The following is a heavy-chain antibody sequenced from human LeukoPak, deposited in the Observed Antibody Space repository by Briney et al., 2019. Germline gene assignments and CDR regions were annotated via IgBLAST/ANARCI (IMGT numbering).Heavy chain of an antibody. Sequence: PGGSLRLSCAASGFTFNNYLMSWVRQAPGEGLEWVSVLFTGGGRTLYADSVKGRFTISGDTSRTTLYLQMNGLRAEDTAVYYCAKECDYSPGHKFDLWGQRTLVTVSS. D-gene: IGHD3-10*01. CDR2: LFTGGGRT. CDR1: GFTFNNYL. J-gene: IGHJ4*02. CDR3: AKECDYSPGHKFDL. V-gene: IGHV3-23*01.